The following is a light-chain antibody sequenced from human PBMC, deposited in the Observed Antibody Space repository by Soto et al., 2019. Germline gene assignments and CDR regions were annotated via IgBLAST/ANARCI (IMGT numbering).Light chain of an antibody. V-gene: IGKV1-5*01. CDR3: QHHRA. Sequence: GDRVTITCRASQSISTWLAWYQQKPGKAPKLLIYDASSLESGVPSRFSGSGSGTEFTLTISSLQPDDFATYYCQHHRAFGQGTKVDIK. CDR2: DAS. CDR1: QSISTW. J-gene: IGKJ1*01.